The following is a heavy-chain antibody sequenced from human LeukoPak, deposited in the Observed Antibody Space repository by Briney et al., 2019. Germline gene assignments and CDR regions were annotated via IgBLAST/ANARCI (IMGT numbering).Heavy chain of an antibody. CDR2: IYSGGST. CDR1: GFTVSSNY. V-gene: IGHV3-66*01. D-gene: IGHD3-22*01. J-gene: IGHJ4*02. CDR3: ARSPYYCDSSGYYLGLFDY. Sequence: GGSLRLSCAASGFTVSSNYMSWVRQAPGKGLEWVSVIYSGGSTYYADSVKGRFTISRDNSKNTLYLQMNSLRAEDTAVYYCARSPYYCDSSGYYLGLFDYWGQGTLVTVSS.